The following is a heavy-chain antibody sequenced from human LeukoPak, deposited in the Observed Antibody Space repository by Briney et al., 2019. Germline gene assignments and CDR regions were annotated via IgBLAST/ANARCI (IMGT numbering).Heavy chain of an antibody. Sequence: GGSLRLSCAASGFTFSSYWMHWVRQAPGKGLVWVSRINSDGTSTSYADSVKGRFTISRDNAKNTLYLQMNSLRAEDTAVYYCARGVGYGRLVDYWGQGTLVSVSS. J-gene: IGHJ4*02. D-gene: IGHD2-15*01. CDR1: GFTFSSYW. V-gene: IGHV3-74*01. CDR2: INSDGTST. CDR3: ARGVGYGRLVDY.